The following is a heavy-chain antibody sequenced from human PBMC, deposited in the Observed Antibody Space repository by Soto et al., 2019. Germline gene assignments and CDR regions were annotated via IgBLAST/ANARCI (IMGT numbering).Heavy chain of an antibody. J-gene: IGHJ6*02. Sequence: SVKVSCKAAGGTFSSYAISWVRQAPGQGLEWMGGIIPIFGTANYAQKFQGRVTITADESTSTAYMELSSLRSEDTAVYYCARGQDGYNWNYGMDVWGQGTTVTVSS. CDR2: IIPIFGTA. CDR3: ARGQDGYNWNYGMDV. CDR1: GGTFSSYA. D-gene: IGHD5-12*01. V-gene: IGHV1-69*13.